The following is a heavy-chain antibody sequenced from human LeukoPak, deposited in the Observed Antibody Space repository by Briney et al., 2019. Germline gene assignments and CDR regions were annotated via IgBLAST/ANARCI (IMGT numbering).Heavy chain of an antibody. CDR2: IYVDGRT. V-gene: IGHV3-53*01. D-gene: IGHD4-23*01. J-gene: IGHJ4*02. Sequence: GGSLRLSCVASGLTVSNHWMSWVRQAPGKGLEWVSLIYVDGRTYYADSVKGRFTISRDNSKNTLYLQVNSLRAEDTAVYYCARRGDGGRSFDYWGQGTLVTVSS. CDR1: GLTVSNHW. CDR3: ARRGDGGRSFDY.